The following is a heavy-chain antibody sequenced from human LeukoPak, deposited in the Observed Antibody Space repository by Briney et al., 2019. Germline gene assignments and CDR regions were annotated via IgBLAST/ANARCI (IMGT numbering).Heavy chain of an antibody. CDR1: GYTFTSYG. D-gene: IGHD3-10*01. CDR3: ARVKVSGNLLTAYYMDV. Sequence: ASVKVSCKASGYTFTSYGISWVRQAPGQGLEWMGWISAYNGNTNYAQKLQGRVTMTTDTSTSTAYMELRSLRSDDTAVYYCARVKVSGNLLTAYYMDVWGKGTTVTVSS. V-gene: IGHV1-18*01. CDR2: ISAYNGNT. J-gene: IGHJ6*03.